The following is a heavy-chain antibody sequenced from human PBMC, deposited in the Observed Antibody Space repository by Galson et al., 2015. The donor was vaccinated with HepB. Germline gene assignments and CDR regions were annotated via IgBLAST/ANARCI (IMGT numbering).Heavy chain of an antibody. J-gene: IGHJ6*02. V-gene: IGHV3-43D*03. D-gene: IGHD6-19*01. Sequence: SLRLSCAASGFTFDDYAMHWIRQAPGKGLEWVSLISWDGGSTYYADSVKGRFTISRDNSKNSLYLQMNSLRAEDTALYYCAKDILATRYSSGWYAGMKDYYYYGMDVWGQGTTVTVSS. CDR2: ISWDGGST. CDR3: AKDILATRYSSGWYAGMKDYYYYGMDV. CDR1: GFTFDDYA.